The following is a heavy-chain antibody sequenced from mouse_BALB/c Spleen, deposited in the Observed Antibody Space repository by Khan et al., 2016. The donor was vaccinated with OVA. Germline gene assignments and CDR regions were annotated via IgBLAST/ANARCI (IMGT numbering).Heavy chain of an antibody. V-gene: IGHV1-61*01. J-gene: IGHJ3*01. CDR3: ARREKYGYDPSWFAY. CDR2: IDPSDSET. CDR1: GYTFTSYW. D-gene: IGHD2-2*01. Sequence: QVQLKQSGAELVRPGASVNLSCKASGYTFTSYWMNWVKQRPGHGLEWIGRIDPSDSETHYNQMFKDKATLTVDKSSSTAYMQLSSLTSEDSAVYYCARREKYGYDPSWFAYWGQGTLVTVSA.